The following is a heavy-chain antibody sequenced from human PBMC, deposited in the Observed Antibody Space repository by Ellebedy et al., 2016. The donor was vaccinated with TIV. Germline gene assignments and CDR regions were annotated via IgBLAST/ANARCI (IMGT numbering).Heavy chain of an antibody. CDR3: ASGGWSGDRYYFDY. D-gene: IGHD3-3*01. Sequence: SETLSLXXTVSGGSISSGTYYWSWIRQPAGKGLEWIGRIYTSGSTNYNPSLRSRVTMSVDTSKNQFSLKLSSVTAADTAVYYCASGGWSGDRYYFDYWGQGTLVTVSS. CDR1: GGSISSGTYY. CDR2: IYTSGST. J-gene: IGHJ4*02. V-gene: IGHV4-61*02.